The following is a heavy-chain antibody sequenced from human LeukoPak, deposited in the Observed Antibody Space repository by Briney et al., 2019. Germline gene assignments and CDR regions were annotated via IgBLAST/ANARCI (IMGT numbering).Heavy chain of an antibody. CDR1: GFTFSSYG. CDR3: ARESDFWSGYHFDY. CDR2: IWYDKSNK. V-gene: IGHV3-33*01. Sequence: GGYLRLYCAASGFTFSSYGMNWVRQAPGKGLEWVAVIWYDKSNKYYADSVKGRFTISRDNSKNTLYLQMNSLRAEDTAVYYCARESDFWSGYHFDYWGQGTLVTVSS. D-gene: IGHD3-3*01. J-gene: IGHJ4*02.